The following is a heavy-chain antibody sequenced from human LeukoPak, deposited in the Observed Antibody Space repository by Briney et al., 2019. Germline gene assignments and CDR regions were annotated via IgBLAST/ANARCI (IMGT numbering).Heavy chain of an antibody. D-gene: IGHD3-22*01. CDR1: GASISSYY. CDR3: ASLYDSSGNVWFDP. Sequence: SETLSLTCTVSGASISSYYWSWIRQPPGKGLEWIGYIYHSESTRYNASLKSRVTMSVDTSKNQFSLKLRSVTAADTAVYYCASLYDSSGNVWFDPWGQGTLATVSS. V-gene: IGHV4-59*01. CDR2: IYHSEST. J-gene: IGHJ5*02.